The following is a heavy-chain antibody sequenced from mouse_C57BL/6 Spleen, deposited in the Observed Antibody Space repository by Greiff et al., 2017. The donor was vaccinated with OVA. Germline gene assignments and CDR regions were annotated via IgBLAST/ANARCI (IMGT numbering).Heavy chain of an antibody. J-gene: IGHJ1*03. V-gene: IGHV1-18*01. D-gene: IGHD1-1*01. CDR1: GYTFTDYN. CDR3: ARNYGSSYLYWYFDV. CDR2: INPNNGGT. Sequence: DVKLQESGPELVKPGASVKIPCKASGYTFTDYNMDWVKQSHGKSLEWIGDINPNNGGTIYNQKFKGKATLTVDKSSSTAYMELRSLTSEDTAVYYCARNYGSSYLYWYFDVWGTGTTVTVSS.